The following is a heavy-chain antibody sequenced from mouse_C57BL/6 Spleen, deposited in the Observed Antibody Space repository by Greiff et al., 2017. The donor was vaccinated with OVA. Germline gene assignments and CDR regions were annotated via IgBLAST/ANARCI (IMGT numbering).Heavy chain of an antibody. CDR2: IWTGGGT. V-gene: IGHV2-9-1*01. Sequence: VQLQESGPGLVAPSQSLSITCTVSGFSLTSYAISWVRQPPGKGLEWLGVIWTGGGTNYNSALKSRLSISKDNSKSQVFLKMNSLQTDDTARYYCARNSQYYGSSPGLYAMDYWGQGTSVTVSS. J-gene: IGHJ4*01. CDR3: ARNSQYYGSSPGLYAMDY. D-gene: IGHD1-1*01. CDR1: GFSLTSYA.